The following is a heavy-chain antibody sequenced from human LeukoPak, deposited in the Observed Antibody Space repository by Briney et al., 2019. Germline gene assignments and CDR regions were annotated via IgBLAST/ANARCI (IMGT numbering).Heavy chain of an antibody. Sequence: SVKVSCKASGGTFSSYTISWVRQAPGQGLEWMGRIIPILGIANYAQKFQGRVTITADKSTSTAYMELSSLRSEDTAVYYCARDLVVAVAGTGAFDIWAKGQWSPSLQ. V-gene: IGHV1-69*04. CDR3: ARDLVVAVAGTGAFDI. CDR2: IIPILGIA. D-gene: IGHD6-19*01. J-gene: IGHJ3*02. CDR1: GGTFSSYT.